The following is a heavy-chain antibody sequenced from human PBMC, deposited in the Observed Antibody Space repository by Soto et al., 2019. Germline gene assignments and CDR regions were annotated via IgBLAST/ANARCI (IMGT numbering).Heavy chain of an antibody. V-gene: IGHV3-7*01. J-gene: IGHJ5*02. CDR3: ARPHREGDHEFAP. Sequence: GGSLRLSCAASGFTFSSYWMSWVRQAPGKGLEWVANIKQDGSEKYYVDSVKGRFTISRDNAKNSLYLQMNSLRAEDTAVYYWARPHREGDHEFAPWGQGTLVTVS. D-gene: IGHD3-16*01. CDR2: IKQDGSEK. CDR1: GFTFSSYW.